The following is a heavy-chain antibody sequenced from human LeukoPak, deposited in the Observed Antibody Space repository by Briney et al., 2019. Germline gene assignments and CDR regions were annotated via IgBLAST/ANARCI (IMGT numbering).Heavy chain of an antibody. CDR2: IYYSGST. Sequence: PSQTLSLTCTVSGGSISSGDYYWSWIRQPPGKGLEWIGHIYYSGSTYYNPSLKSRVTISVDTSKNQFSLKLSSVTAADTAVYYCARSAYCGGDCYRYYYYGMDVWGQGTTVTVSS. J-gene: IGHJ6*02. D-gene: IGHD2-21*02. CDR1: GGSISSGDYY. CDR3: ARSAYCGGDCYRYYYYGMDV. V-gene: IGHV4-30-4*01.